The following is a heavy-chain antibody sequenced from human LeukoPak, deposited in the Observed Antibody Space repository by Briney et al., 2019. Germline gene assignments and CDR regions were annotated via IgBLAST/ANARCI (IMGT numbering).Heavy chain of an antibody. CDR1: GFTFSNHA. J-gene: IGHJ1*01. D-gene: IGHD3-10*01. V-gene: IGHV3-64*02. CDR3: ARGLSGAPDY. Sequence: GGSLRLSCVGSGFTFSNHALHWVRQFPGKRLEYVSANSNNGRSTHYTDSVKGRFTVSRDNSKETVYLQLGSLRPEDTALYYCARGLSGAPDYWGRGTLVTVSS. CDR2: NSNNGRST.